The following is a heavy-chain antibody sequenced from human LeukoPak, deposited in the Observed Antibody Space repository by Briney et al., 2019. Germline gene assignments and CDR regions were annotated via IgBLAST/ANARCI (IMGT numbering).Heavy chain of an antibody. D-gene: IGHD4-17*01. J-gene: IGHJ6*02. CDR1: GFTFDDYA. CDR2: ISWNSGSI. Sequence: GGSLRLSCAASGFTFDDYAMHRVRQAPGKGLEWVSGISWNSGSIGYADSVKGRFTISRDNAKNSLYLQMHSLRAEDTALYYCAKGNDYEPPYYYYGMDVWGQGTTVTVSS. CDR3: AKGNDYEPPYYYYGMDV. V-gene: IGHV3-9*01.